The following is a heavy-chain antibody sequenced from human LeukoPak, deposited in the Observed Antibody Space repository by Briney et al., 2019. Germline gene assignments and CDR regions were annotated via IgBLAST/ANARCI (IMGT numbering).Heavy chain of an antibody. CDR3: ARDNFGYYGSGSGFDY. J-gene: IGHJ4*02. Sequence: PSETLSLTCTVSGGSISSYYWSWVRQPAGKGLEWVGRIYTSGSTNYNPSLKSRVTMSVDTSKNQFSLKLSSVTAADTAVYYCARDNFGYYGSGSGFDYWGQGTLVTVSS. D-gene: IGHD3-10*01. CDR2: IYTSGST. CDR1: GGSISSYY. V-gene: IGHV4-4*07.